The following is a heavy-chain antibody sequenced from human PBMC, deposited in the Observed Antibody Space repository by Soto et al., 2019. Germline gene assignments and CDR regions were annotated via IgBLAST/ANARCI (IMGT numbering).Heavy chain of an antibody. CDR1: GYTFTSYY. V-gene: IGHV1-46*01. CDR2: INPSGGST. J-gene: IGHJ3*02. Sequence: VKVSCKASGYTFTSYYMHWVRQAPGQGLEWMGIINPSGGSTSYAQKFQGRVTMTRDTSTSTVYMELSSLRSEDTAVYYCARDHYYYDSSGYYNRAFDIWGQGTMVTVSS. D-gene: IGHD3-22*01. CDR3: ARDHYYYDSSGYYNRAFDI.